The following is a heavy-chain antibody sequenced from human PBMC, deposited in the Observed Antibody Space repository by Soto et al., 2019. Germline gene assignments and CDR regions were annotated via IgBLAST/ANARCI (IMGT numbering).Heavy chain of an antibody. Sequence: ASVKVSCKASGYTFTSYAMHWVRPAPGQRLEWMGWINAGNGNTKCSQKFQDRVTITRDTSASTAYMELSSLRSEDTAVYYCARGESVVGDYWGQGTLVTVSS. V-gene: IGHV1-3*01. CDR1: GYTFTSYA. CDR3: ARGESVVGDY. D-gene: IGHD2-15*01. J-gene: IGHJ4*02. CDR2: INAGNGNT.